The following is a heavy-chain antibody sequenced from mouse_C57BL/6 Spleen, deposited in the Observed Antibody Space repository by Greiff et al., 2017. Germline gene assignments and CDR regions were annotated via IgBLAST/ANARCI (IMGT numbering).Heavy chain of an antibody. CDR2: IDPSDSYT. V-gene: IGHV1-69*01. CDR1: GYTFTSYW. Sequence: QVQLQQPGAELVMPGASVKLSCKASGYTFTSYWMHWVKQRPGQGLEWIGEIDPSDSYTNYNQKFKGKSTLTVDKSSSTAYMQLSSLTSEDSAVYYCARAYGSSHGAMDYWGQGTSVTVSS. J-gene: IGHJ4*01. CDR3: ARAYGSSHGAMDY. D-gene: IGHD1-1*01.